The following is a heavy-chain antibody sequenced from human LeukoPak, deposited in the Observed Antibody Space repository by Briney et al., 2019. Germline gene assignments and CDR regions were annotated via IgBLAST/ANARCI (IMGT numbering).Heavy chain of an antibody. Sequence: SQTLSLTCTVSGGSISSGSYYWSWIRQPAGKGLEWIGRIYTSGSTNYNPSLKNRVTISVDTPKNQFSLKLSSVTAADTAVYYCARDRIAAALDYYMDVWGKGTTVTVSS. D-gene: IGHD6-13*01. J-gene: IGHJ6*03. V-gene: IGHV4-61*02. CDR2: IYTSGST. CDR1: GGSISSGSYY. CDR3: ARDRIAAALDYYMDV.